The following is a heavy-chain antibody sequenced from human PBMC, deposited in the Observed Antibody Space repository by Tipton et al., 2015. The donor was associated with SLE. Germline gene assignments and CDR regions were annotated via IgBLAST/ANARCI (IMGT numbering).Heavy chain of an antibody. V-gene: IGHV3-21*04. Sequence: SLRLSCAASGFTFSHYNMNWVRQAPGKGLEWVSVISGSTIYKYYADSVKGRFTISRDNSKNTLYLQMNSLRAEDTAGYYCARAPVVVPAAIDWFDPWSEGTLVSVSS. D-gene: IGHD2-2*01. CDR3: ARAPVVVPAAIDWFDP. CDR2: ISGSTIYK. CDR1: GFTFSHYN. J-gene: IGHJ5*02.